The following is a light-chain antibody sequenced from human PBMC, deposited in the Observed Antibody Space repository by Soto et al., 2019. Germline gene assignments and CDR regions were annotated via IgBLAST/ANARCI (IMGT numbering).Light chain of an antibody. Sequence: QSALTQPPSASGSPGQXXTISCTGTNSDVGGYNYVSWYQQHPGKAPKLMIYEVSKRPSGVPDRFSGSKSGNTASLTVSGLQAEDEADYYCSSYAGSNNVVFGGGTKLTVL. CDR3: SSYAGSNNVV. CDR2: EVS. CDR1: NSDVGGYNY. V-gene: IGLV2-8*01. J-gene: IGLJ2*01.